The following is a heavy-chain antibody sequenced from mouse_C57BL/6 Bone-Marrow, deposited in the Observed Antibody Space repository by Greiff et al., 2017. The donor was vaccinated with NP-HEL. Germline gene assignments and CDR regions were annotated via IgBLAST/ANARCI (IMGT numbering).Heavy chain of an antibody. CDR2: IWRGGST. D-gene: IGHD2-5*01. CDR3: AKTYYSKSWFAY. Sequence: VKLVESGPGLVQPSQSLSITCTVSGFSLTSYGVHWVRQSPGKGLEWLGVIWRGGSTDYNAAFMSRLSSTKDNSNSQVFFKMNSLQADDTAIYYCAKTYYSKSWFAYWGQGTLVTVSA. CDR1: GFSLTSYG. V-gene: IGHV2-5*01. J-gene: IGHJ3*01.